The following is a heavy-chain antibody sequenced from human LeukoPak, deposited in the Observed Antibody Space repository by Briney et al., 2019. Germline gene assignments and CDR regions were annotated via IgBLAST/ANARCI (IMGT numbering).Heavy chain of an antibody. J-gene: IGHJ1*01. CDR1: GGSISSYY. CDR2: IYYSGST. V-gene: IGHV4-59*01. D-gene: IGHD6-19*01. CDR3: ARGGWYPESFQH. Sequence: SETLTLTCTVSGGSISSYYWNWIRQPPGKGLEWIGYIYYSGSTNYNPSLKSRVTISVDTSKNQFSLKLSSVTAADTAVYYCARGGWYPESFQHWGQGALVTVSS.